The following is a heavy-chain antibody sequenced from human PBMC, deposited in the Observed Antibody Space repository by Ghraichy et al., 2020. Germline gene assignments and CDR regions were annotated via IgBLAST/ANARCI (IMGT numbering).Heavy chain of an antibody. V-gene: IGHV3-74*01. J-gene: IGHJ4*02. CDR2: ISGDGGIT. CDR3: ATFTYYGCRMGDDF. D-gene: IGHD3-10*01. Sequence: GGSLRLSCAASGFALTNYWMHWVRHAPGKGPVWVSRISGDGGITNYGDSVKGRFTISRDTAKATLYLQMNSLRAEDTAVYYCATFTYYGCRMGDDFWGQGTLVTVSS. CDR1: GFALTNYW.